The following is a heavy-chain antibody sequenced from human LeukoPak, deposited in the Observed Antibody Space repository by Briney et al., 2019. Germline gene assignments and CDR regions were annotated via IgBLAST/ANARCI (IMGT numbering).Heavy chain of an antibody. CDR3: ARDMDTSSGNPIDY. J-gene: IGHJ4*02. V-gene: IGHV4-38-2*02. Sequence: PSDTLSLTSAVAGYSISSGYDWGWIRPGPGKGLEGIGSIDHSGRSYYNPSLKRRVTISVDTAKNQFSLKLTSVTDPDTAVYYCARDMDTSSGNPIDYWGQGTLVTVSS. CDR1: GYSISSGYD. CDR2: IDHSGRS. D-gene: IGHD4-23*01.